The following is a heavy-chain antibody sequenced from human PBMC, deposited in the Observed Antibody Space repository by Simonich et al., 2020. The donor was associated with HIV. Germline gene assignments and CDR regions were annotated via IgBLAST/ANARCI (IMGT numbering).Heavy chain of an antibody. CDR1: GGSISSSNYY. J-gene: IGHJ3*02. D-gene: IGHD3-10*01. CDR2: IYYSGAT. Sequence: QVLLQESGPGLVKPSETLSLTCSVSGGSISSSNYYWGWIRQPPGKGLEWIGSIYYSGATYYNPALKSRVSISVDTSKNQFSLKLSSVTAADTAMYYCATRAGAGFDIWGQGTMVTVSS. CDR3: ATRAGAGFDI. V-gene: IGHV4-39*07.